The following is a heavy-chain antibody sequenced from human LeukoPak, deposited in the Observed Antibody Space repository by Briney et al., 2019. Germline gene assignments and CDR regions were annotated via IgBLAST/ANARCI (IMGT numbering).Heavy chain of an antibody. V-gene: IGHV4-31*03. Sequence: SQTLSLTCTVSGGSISSGGYYWSWIRQHLGKGLEWIGYIYYSGSTYYNPSLKSRVTISVDTSKNQFSLKLSSVTAADTAVYYCARDGFYDSSASIWYFDLWGRGTLVTVSS. CDR1: GGSISSGGYY. CDR2: IYYSGST. J-gene: IGHJ2*01. D-gene: IGHD3-22*01. CDR3: ARDGFYDSSASIWYFDL.